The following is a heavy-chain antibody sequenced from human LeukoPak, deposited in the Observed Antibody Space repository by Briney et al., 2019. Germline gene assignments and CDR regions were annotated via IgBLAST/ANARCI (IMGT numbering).Heavy chain of an antibody. D-gene: IGHD4-17*01. J-gene: IGHJ4*02. CDR2: ISYSGST. V-gene: IGHV4-59*01. Sequence: SETLSLTCTVSDSISSYSWSWIRPPPGKGLEWIGYISYSGSTNSNPSLKSRVTISVDTSKKQFSLKLGSVTAADTAVYYCATYLYGIFDFWGQGTLVTVSS. CDR3: ATYLYGIFDF. CDR1: DSISSYS.